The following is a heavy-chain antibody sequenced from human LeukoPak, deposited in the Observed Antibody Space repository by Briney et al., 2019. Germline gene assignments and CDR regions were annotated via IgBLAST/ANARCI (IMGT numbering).Heavy chain of an antibody. D-gene: IGHD2-2*01. V-gene: IGHV3-43D*03. J-gene: IGHJ4*02. CDR2: ISWDGGST. Sequence: GGSLRLSCAASGFTFDDYAMHWVRQAPGKGLEWVSLISWDGGSTYYADSVKGRFTISRDNSKNSLYLQMNSLRAEDTALYYCAKDIGLGYCSSTSCSLFDYWGQGMLVTVSS. CDR3: AKDIGLGYCSSTSCSLFDY. CDR1: GFTFDDYA.